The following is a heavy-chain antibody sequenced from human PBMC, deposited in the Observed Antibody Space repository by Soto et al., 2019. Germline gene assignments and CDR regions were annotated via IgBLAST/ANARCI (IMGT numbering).Heavy chain of an antibody. D-gene: IGHD6-6*01. J-gene: IGHJ4*02. Sequence: ASVKVSCKASGGTFSSYAISWVRQAPGQGLEWMGGIILIFGTANYAQKFQGRVTITADESTSTAYMELSSLRSEDTAVYYCAMGVRSSSPHFDYWGQGTLVTVSS. CDR3: AMGVRSSSPHFDY. CDR1: GGTFSSYA. V-gene: IGHV1-69*13. CDR2: IILIFGTA.